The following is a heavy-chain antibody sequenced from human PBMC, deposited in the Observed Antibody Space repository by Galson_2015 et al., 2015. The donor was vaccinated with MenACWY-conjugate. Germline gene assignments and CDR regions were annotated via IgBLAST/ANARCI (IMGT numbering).Heavy chain of an antibody. CDR1: GFTVSSSY. CDR2: INRRGTT. V-gene: IGHV3-53*05. Sequence: SLRLSCAASGFTVSSSYVSWVRQAPGKGLEWVSVINRRGTTDYADSVKGRFTISRDNAKNTVYLQMNSPRPQDTALYYCVRGIREDSSGHYYDLYYFADWGQGTLVTVSS. CDR3: VRGIREDSSGHYYDLYYFAD. J-gene: IGHJ4*02. D-gene: IGHD3-22*01.